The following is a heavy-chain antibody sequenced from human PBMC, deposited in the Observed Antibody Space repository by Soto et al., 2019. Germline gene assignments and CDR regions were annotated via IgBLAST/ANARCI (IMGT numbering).Heavy chain of an antibody. CDR2: ISGDGSSA. Sequence: GGSLRLSCAASGFTFSGYWMHWVRQVPGKRLVWVSRISGDGSSAHYADFAKGRFTISRDNAKNTVYLQMNSLRVDDTAVYYCARRDWNGGYCDLWGQGIVVTVSS. D-gene: IGHD1-1*01. V-gene: IGHV3-74*01. CDR1: GFTFSGYW. CDR3: ARRDWNGGYCDL. J-gene: IGHJ4*02.